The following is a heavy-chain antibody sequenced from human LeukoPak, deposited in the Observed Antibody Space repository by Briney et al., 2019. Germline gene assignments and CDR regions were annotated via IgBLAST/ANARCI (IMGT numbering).Heavy chain of an antibody. CDR2: ISSNGGST. J-gene: IGHJ3*02. Sequence: PGGSLRLSCAASGFTFSSYAMHWVRQAPGKGLEYVSAISSNGGSTYYANSVKGRFTISRDNSKNTLYLQMGSLRAGDMAVYYCASFHDDAFDIWGQGTMVTVSS. D-gene: IGHD2/OR15-2a*01. CDR3: ASFHDDAFDI. CDR1: GFTFSSYA. V-gene: IGHV3-64*01.